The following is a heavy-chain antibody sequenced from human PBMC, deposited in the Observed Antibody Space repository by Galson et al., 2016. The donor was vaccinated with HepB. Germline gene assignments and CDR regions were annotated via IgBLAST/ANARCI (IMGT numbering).Heavy chain of an antibody. J-gene: IGHJ4*02. CDR3: AAAVAGNFDY. V-gene: IGHV1-8*01. D-gene: IGHD6-19*01. Sequence: SVKVSCKASGYTFTNYDINWVRQASGQGLEWIGWVSPDSGKTGYAQKFQGRVMMTRDTSINTAYMEVGRLRSEDTAVYYCAAAVAGNFDYWGQGILVTVSS. CDR1: GYTFTNYD. CDR2: VSPDSGKT.